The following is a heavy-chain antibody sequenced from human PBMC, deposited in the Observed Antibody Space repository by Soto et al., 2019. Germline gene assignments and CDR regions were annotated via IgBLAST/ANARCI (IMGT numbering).Heavy chain of an antibody. V-gene: IGHV4-39*01. J-gene: IGHJ4*02. CDR3: ASAIGADRYCSSTSCYYSFGFDY. D-gene: IGHD2-2*01. CDR1: GGSISSSSYY. CDR2: IYYGGST. Sequence: PSETLSLTCTVSGGSISSSSYYWGWIRQPPGKGLEWIGSIYYGGSTYYKQSLKNRVTISVDTSKNQFSLKLSSVTAADTAVYYCASAIGADRYCSSTSCYYSFGFDYWGQGTLVTVSS.